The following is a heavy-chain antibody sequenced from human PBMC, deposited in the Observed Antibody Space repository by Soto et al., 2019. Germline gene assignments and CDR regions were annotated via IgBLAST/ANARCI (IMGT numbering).Heavy chain of an antibody. D-gene: IGHD2-15*01. V-gene: IGHV3-43D*04. Sequence: GGSLRLSCVASGFSYDDYAMHWVRQAPGKGLEWVCLISWDGGSTYYADSVKGRLTISRDNSKNSLYLQMNSLRAEDTALYYCAKGGGYCSGGSCYSGYYYGMDVWGQGTTVTVSS. CDR2: ISWDGGST. CDR1: GFSYDDYA. CDR3: AKGGGYCSGGSCYSGYYYGMDV. J-gene: IGHJ6*02.